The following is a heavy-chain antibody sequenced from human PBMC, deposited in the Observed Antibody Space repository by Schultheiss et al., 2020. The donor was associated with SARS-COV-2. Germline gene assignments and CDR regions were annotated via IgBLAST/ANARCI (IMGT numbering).Heavy chain of an antibody. Sequence: SETLSLTCTVSGGSISSYYWSWIRQPPGKGLEWIGYIYYSGSTNYNPSLKSRVTMSVDTSKNQFSLKLSSVTAADTAVYYCARDESGSTPYNYFGMDVWGQGTTVTVSS. J-gene: IGHJ6*02. D-gene: IGHD1-7*01. CDR2: IYYSGST. V-gene: IGHV4-59*12. CDR3: ARDESGSTPYNYFGMDV. CDR1: GGSISSYY.